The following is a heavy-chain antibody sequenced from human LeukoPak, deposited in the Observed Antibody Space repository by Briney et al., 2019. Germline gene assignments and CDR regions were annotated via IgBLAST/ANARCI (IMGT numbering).Heavy chain of an antibody. CDR2: IYYGGST. CDR1: GGSISSGGYY. Sequence: SETLSLTCTVSGGSISSGGYYWSWIRQHPGKGLEWIGYIYYGGSTYYNPSLKSRVTISVDTSKNQFSLKLSSVTAADTAVYYCARDPGGSYSDWFDPWGQGTLVTVSS. J-gene: IGHJ5*02. V-gene: IGHV4-31*03. CDR3: ARDPGGSYSDWFDP. D-gene: IGHD1-26*01.